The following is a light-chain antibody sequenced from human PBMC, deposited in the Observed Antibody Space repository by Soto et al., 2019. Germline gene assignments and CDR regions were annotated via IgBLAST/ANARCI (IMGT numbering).Light chain of an antibody. CDR3: CAYFGYSMLM. CDR2: EVN. V-gene: IGLV2-23*02. J-gene: IGLJ3*02. Sequence: QSALTQPASVSGSPGQSITIPCIGTSRDIGTHDIVSWYQQYPGKVPQLLLYEVNRRPSGVSARFSGSKSGNTASLTISGLQAEDEAHYYCCAYFGYSMLMFGGGTKLSVL. CDR1: SRDIGTHDI.